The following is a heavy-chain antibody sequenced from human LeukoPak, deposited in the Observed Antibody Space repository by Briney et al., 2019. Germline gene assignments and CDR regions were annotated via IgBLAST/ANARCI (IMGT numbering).Heavy chain of an antibody. V-gene: IGHV4-34*01. CDR3: ARTPAAKSTWFDP. J-gene: IGHJ5*02. CDR1: GGSFSGYY. Sequence: PSETLSLTCAVYGGSFSGYYWSWIRQPPGKGLEWIGEINHSGSTNYNPSLKSRVTISVDTSKNQFSLKLSSVTAADTAVYYCARTPAAKSTWFDPWGQGTLVTVSS. D-gene: IGHD2-2*01. CDR2: INHSGST.